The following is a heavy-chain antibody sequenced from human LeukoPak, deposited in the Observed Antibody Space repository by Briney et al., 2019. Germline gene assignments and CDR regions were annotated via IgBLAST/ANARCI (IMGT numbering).Heavy chain of an antibody. D-gene: IGHD3-10*01. J-gene: IGHJ5*02. V-gene: IGHV4-39*07. CDR1: GGSMTNNTFY. CDR3: ARVLIWFGQLQNWFDP. Sequence: PSETLSLTCTVSGGSMTNNTFYWGWFRQPPGKGLEWIGSIYHTGPTYYNPSLKSRVTISVDTSKNQFSLKLSSVTAADTAVYYCARVLIWFGQLQNWFDPWGPGTLVTVSS. CDR2: IYHTGPT.